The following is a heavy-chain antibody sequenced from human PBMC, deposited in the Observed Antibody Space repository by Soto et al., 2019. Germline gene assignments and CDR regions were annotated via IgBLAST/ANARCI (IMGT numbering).Heavy chain of an antibody. D-gene: IGHD2-8*01. J-gene: IGHJ6*01. Sequence: QVQLVQSGAEAKKPGSSVKVSCKTSGGTFSSYAISWVRQAPGQGLEWMGGIVPLFRTTNYAQKFHGRVTITAHAPTSTLYIALSGRRARATLVYSCARRVYSIPCTNLLDRSVLGVWWHGTTITTSS. CDR2: IVPLFRTT. CDR3: ARRVYSIPCTNLLDRSVLGV. CDR1: GGTFSSYA. V-gene: IGHV1-69*01.